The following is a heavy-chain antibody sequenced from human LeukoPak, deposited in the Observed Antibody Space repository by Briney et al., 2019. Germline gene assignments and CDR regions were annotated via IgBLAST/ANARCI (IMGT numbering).Heavy chain of an antibody. V-gene: IGHV3-53*01. CDR1: GFTVSSNY. Sequence: GGSLRLSCAASGFTVSSNYMSCVRQAPGKGLEWVSVIYSSGNTYYADSVKGRFTISRDNSKNTLYLQMNSLRAEDTAVYFCARDSDYGETFDYWGQGTLVTVSS. D-gene: IGHD4-17*01. J-gene: IGHJ4*02. CDR2: IYSSGNT. CDR3: ARDSDYGETFDY.